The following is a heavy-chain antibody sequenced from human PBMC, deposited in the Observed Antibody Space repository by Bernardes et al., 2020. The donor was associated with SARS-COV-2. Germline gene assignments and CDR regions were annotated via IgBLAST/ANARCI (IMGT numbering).Heavy chain of an antibody. Sequence: ASVKVSCKTSGYTFTAYVIIWVRQAPGQGLESMGWISAYNGSTNYAQKFQGRVTMTTDTSTSTAYMELKSLRSDDTAVYYCARALISDCSGGSCYPDYGDYFDYWGQGTLLTVSS. CDR2: ISAYNGST. CDR3: ARALISDCSGGSCYPDYGDYFDY. CDR1: GYTFTAYV. V-gene: IGHV1-18*01. D-gene: IGHD2-15*01. J-gene: IGHJ4*02.